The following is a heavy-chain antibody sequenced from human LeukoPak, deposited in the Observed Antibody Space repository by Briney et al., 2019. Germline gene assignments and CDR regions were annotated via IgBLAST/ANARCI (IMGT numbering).Heavy chain of an antibody. CDR3: ARGYNWDYFDY. J-gene: IGHJ4*02. CDR2: INPYSGGT. V-gene: IGHV1-2*02. CDR1: GYSFSDYY. Sequence: ASVKVSCKASGYSFSDYYMHWVRQAPGQGLEWMGWINPYSGGTDYAQKFQGRVTMTRDTSISTAYMELSRLRYDDTAVYYCARGYNWDYFDYWGQGTLVTVSS. D-gene: IGHD5-24*01.